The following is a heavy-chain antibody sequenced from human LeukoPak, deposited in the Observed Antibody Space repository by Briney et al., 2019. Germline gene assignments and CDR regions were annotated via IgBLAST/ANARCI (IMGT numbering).Heavy chain of an antibody. CDR1: GYSISYGYY. J-gene: IGHJ4*02. CDR3: ARSKGPAGYNLPGGLDY. V-gene: IGHV4-38-2*02. Sequence: SETLSLTCTVSGYSISYGYYWGWIRQSPGKGLEWIGSIYHSGSTYYNPSLKSRVTISVDTSKNQFSLKLSSVTAADTAVYYCARSKGPAGYNLPGGLDYWGQGTLVTVSS. CDR2: IYHSGST. D-gene: IGHD5-24*01.